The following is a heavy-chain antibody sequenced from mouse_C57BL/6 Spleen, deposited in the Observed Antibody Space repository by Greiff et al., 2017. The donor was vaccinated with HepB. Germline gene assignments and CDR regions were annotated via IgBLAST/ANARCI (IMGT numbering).Heavy chain of an antibody. J-gene: IGHJ4*01. V-gene: IGHV14-4*01. CDR3: TTLYSNVYYYAMDY. Sequence: VQLQQSGAELVRPGASVKLSCTASGFNIKDDYMHWVKQRPEQGLEWIGWIDPENGDTEYASKFQGKATITADTSSNTAYLQLSSLTSEDTAVYYGTTLYSNVYYYAMDYWGQGTSVTVSS. CDR2: IDPENGDT. D-gene: IGHD2-5*01. CDR1: GFNIKDDY.